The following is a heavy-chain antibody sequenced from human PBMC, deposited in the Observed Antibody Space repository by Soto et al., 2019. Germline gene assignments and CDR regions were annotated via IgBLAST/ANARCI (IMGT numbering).Heavy chain of an antibody. Sequence: EVQLVQSGAEVQKPGDSLKISCKGSGYSFTSYWIGWVRQMPGKGLEWMGIIYPGDSDTRYSPSFQGQVTISADKSISTVYLQWSSLKASDTDMYYCATPAEYYYGSGSYGDAFGIWGQVTLVTVSS. CDR2: IYPGDSDT. V-gene: IGHV5-51*01. D-gene: IGHD3-10*01. CDR1: GYSFTSYW. J-gene: IGHJ3*02. CDR3: ATPAEYYYGSGSYGDAFGI.